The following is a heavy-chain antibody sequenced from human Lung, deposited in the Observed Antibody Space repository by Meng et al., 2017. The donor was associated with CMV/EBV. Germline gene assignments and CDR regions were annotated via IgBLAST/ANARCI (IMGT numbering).Heavy chain of an antibody. J-gene: IGHJ4*02. CDR2: ISNTGSND. CDR1: GFTFSNHA. CDR3: ARDRSPLYDTSGRGVDS. Sequence: GESLKISCGASGFTFSNHAMHWVRQAPGKGLEWVAVISNTGSNDYYADSVMGRFTISRDKSKSTLYLQMNSLRPEDTAVYYCARDRSPLYDTSGRGVDSWXQGTLVXVSS. V-gene: IGHV3-30*04. D-gene: IGHD3-22*01.